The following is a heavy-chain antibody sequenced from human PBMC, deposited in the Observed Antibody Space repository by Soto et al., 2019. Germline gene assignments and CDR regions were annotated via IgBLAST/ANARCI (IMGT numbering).Heavy chain of an antibody. CDR1: GFTFTSYG. D-gene: IGHD6-19*01. Sequence: GGSLRLSCAASGFTFTSYGMHWARQAPGKGLEWVAVMSYDGSNKYYADSVKGRFTISRDTSKDTLYLQMNSLRAEDTAVYYCAKQWLDYFDYWGQGTLVTVSS. J-gene: IGHJ4*02. CDR3: AKQWLDYFDY. CDR2: MSYDGSNK. V-gene: IGHV3-30*18.